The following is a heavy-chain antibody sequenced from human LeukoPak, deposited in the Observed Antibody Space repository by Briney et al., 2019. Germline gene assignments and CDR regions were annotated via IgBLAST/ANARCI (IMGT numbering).Heavy chain of an antibody. V-gene: IGHV3-21*01. J-gene: IGHJ2*01. CDR1: GLTFSRYS. Sequence: GGSLRLSCAASGLTFSRYSMNWVRQAPGKGLEWVSSISSGSSYIYYVDSVKGRFTVSRDNAKNSLYLQMNSLRAEDTAVYYCAGSDTIGYLPREWDYWYFDLWGRGSLVTVSS. CDR3: AGSDTIGYLPREWDYWYFDL. D-gene: IGHD3-22*01. CDR2: ISSGSSYI.